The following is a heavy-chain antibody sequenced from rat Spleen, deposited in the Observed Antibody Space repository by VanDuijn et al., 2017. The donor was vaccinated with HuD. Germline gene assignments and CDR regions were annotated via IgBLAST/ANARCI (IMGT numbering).Heavy chain of an antibody. J-gene: IGHJ2*01. CDR3: AIRHY. V-gene: IGHV5-7*01. CDR2: ISYDGSST. CDR1: GFTFSDYN. Sequence: EVQLVESGGGLVQPGRSLKLSCAASGFTFSDYNMAWVRQAPKKGLEWVATISYDGSSTYYRDSVKGRFTISRDNAKSTLYLQMNSLRSEDTATYYCAIRHYWGQGVMVTVSS.